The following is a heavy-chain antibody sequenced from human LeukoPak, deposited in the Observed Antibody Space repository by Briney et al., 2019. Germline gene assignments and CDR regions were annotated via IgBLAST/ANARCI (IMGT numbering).Heavy chain of an antibody. CDR3: ARDRALRLVGPRQGLIDY. D-gene: IGHD3-9*01. V-gene: IGHV1-2*02. CDR2: INPNSGGT. J-gene: IGHJ4*02. CDR1: GYTFTGYY. Sequence: EASVKVSCKASGYTFTGYYMHWVRQAPGQGLERMGWINPNSGGTNYAQKFRGRVTMTRDTSISTAYMELSRLRSDDTAVYYCARDRALRLVGPRQGLIDYWGQGTLVTVSS.